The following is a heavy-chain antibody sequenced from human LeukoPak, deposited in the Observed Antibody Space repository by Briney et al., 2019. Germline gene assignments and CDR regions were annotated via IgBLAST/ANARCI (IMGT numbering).Heavy chain of an antibody. CDR2: ISGYKDKT. V-gene: IGHV1-18*01. CDR1: GYTFTTYG. J-gene: IGHJ4*02. D-gene: IGHD5-12*01. Sequence: ASVKVSCKASGYTFTTYGISWVRQAPGQGLEWMGWISGYKDKTNYAQKLQGRVTMTTDTSTSIAYMELRSLRSDDTAVYYCAESAFRAYSGYDLNYWGQGTLVTVSS. CDR3: AESAFRAYSGYDLNY.